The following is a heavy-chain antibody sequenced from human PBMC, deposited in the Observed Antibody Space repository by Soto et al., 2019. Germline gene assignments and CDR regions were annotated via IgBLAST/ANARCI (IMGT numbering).Heavy chain of an antibody. CDR3: ARKGGSRRANWFDP. V-gene: IGHV1-8*01. J-gene: IGHJ5*02. CDR2: MNTNSGNT. D-gene: IGHD6-13*01. Sequence: QVQLVQSGAEVKKPGASVKVSCKASGYTFTSYDINWVRQATGQGREWMGWMNTNSGNTGYAQKFQGRVNMTRNTSISTAYMELSSLRSEDTAVYYCARKGGSRRANWFDPWGQGTLVTVSS. CDR1: GYTFTSYD.